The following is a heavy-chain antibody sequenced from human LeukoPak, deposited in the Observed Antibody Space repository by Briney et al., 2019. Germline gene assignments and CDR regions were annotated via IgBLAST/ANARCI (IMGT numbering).Heavy chain of an antibody. CDR1: GGSISSYY. CDR3: ARDDRAAAGALGY. J-gene: IGHJ4*02. D-gene: IGHD6-13*01. V-gene: IGHV4-59*01. CDR2: IYYSGST. Sequence: SETLSLTCTVSGGSISSYYWSWLRRPPGKGLEWIGYIYYSGSTNYNPSLKSRVTISVDTSKNQFSLKLSSVTAADTAVYYCARDDRAAAGALGYWGQGTLVTVSS.